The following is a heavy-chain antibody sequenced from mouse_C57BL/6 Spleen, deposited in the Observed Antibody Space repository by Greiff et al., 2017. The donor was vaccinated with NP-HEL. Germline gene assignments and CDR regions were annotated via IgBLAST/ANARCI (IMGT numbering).Heavy chain of an antibody. D-gene: IGHD2-2*01. CDR3: ATLWLRRAMDY. CDR2: IYPGDGDT. J-gene: IGHJ4*01. Sequence: VMLVESGAELVKPGASVKISCKASGYAFSSYWMNWVKQRPGKGLEWIGQIYPGDGDTNYNGKFKGKATLTADKSSSTAYMQLSSLTSEDSAVYFCATLWLRRAMDYWGQGTSVTVSS. CDR1: GYAFSSYW. V-gene: IGHV1-80*01.